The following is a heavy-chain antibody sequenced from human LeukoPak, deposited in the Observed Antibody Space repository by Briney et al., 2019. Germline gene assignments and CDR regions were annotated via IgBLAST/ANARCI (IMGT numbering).Heavy chain of an antibody. CDR1: GFTFSTYG. CDR2: IWYDGSNK. CDR3: AKDLITGTLSFDY. V-gene: IGHV3-33*06. Sequence: GRSLRLSCAASGFTFSTYGMHWVRQAPGKGLEWVAVIWYDGSNKYYADSVKGRFTISRDNSKNTLYLQMNSLRAEDTAVYYCAKDLITGTLSFDYWGQGTLVTVSS. D-gene: IGHD1-20*01. J-gene: IGHJ4*02.